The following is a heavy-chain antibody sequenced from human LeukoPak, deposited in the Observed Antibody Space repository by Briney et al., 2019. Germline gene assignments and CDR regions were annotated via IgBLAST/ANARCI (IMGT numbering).Heavy chain of an antibody. Sequence: SETLSLTCTVSGGSISSSSYYWGWIRQPPGKGLEWIGRIYYSGSTYYNPSLKSRVTISVDTSKNQFSLKLSSVTAADTAVYYCATLRSPVTTGNYYYYYMDVWGKGTTVTISS. V-gene: IGHV4-39*01. CDR1: GGSISSSSYY. J-gene: IGHJ6*03. CDR2: IYYSGST. CDR3: ATLRSPVTTGNYYYYYMDV. D-gene: IGHD4-17*01.